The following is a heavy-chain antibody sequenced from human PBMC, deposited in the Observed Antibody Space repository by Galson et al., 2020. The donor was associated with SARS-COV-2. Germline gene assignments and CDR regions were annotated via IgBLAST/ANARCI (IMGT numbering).Heavy chain of an antibody. CDR2: ISYDGSNK. D-gene: IGHD3-22*01. V-gene: IGHV3-30-3*01. CDR1: GFTFSSYA. Sequence: GESLKISCAASGFTFSSYAMHWVRQAPGKGLEWVAVISYDGSNKYYADSVKGRFTISRDNSNNTLYLQMNSLRAEDTAVYYCARDRSSGYFDYWGQGTLVTVSS. J-gene: IGHJ4*02. CDR3: ARDRSSGYFDY.